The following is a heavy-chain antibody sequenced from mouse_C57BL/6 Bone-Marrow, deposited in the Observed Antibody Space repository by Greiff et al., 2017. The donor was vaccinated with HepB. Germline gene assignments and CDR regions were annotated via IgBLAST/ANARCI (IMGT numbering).Heavy chain of an antibody. CDR1: GFTFSSYA. CDR2: ISDGGSYT. Sequence: DVQLVESGGGLVKPGGSLKLSCAASGFTFSSYAMSWVRQTPEKRLEWVATISDGGSYTYYPDNVKGRFTISRDNAKNNLYLQMSHLKSEDTAMYYCARDHWDRMDYWGQGTSVTVSS. J-gene: IGHJ4*01. D-gene: IGHD4-1*01. V-gene: IGHV5-4*01. CDR3: ARDHWDRMDY.